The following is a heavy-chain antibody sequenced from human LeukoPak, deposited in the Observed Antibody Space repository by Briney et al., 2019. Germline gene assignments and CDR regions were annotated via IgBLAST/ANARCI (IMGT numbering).Heavy chain of an antibody. CDR3: ARVTWLSAAGTEGNFDY. D-gene: IGHD6-13*01. CDR1: GFTFSDHY. J-gene: IGHJ4*02. V-gene: IGHV3-72*01. CDR2: SRNKANSYST. Sequence: GGSLRLSCAASGFTFSDHYMDWVRQAPGKGLEWVGRSRNKANSYSTTFGKSVKGRLTISRDESENSLYLQMDSLRAEDTAVYYCARVTWLSAAGTEGNFDYWGQGTLVTVSS.